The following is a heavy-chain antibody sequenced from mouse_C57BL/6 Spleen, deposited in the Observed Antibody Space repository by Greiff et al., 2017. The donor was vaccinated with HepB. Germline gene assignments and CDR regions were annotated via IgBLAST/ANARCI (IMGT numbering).Heavy chain of an antibody. CDR1: GYSITSGYY. CDR2: ISYDGSN. Sequence: DVKLQESGPGLVKPSQSLSLTCSVTGYSITSGYYWNWIRQFPGNKLEWMGYISYDGSNNYNPSLKNRISITRDTSKNQFFLKLNSVTTEDTATYYCARGDGNLYYYAMDYWGQGTSVTVSS. D-gene: IGHD2-1*01. CDR3: ARGDGNLYYYAMDY. J-gene: IGHJ4*01. V-gene: IGHV3-6*01.